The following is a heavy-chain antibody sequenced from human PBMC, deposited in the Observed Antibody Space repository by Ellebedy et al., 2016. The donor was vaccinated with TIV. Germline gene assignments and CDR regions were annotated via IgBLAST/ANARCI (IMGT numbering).Heavy chain of an antibody. V-gene: IGHV4-61*01. CDR2: IYYSGST. CDR3: AGGDSSSSKTSGWFDP. D-gene: IGHD6-13*01. CDR1: GGSVSSGSYY. J-gene: IGHJ5*02. Sequence: SETLSLTXTVSGGSVSSGSYYWRWIRQPPGKGLEWIGYIYYSGSTNYNPSLKSRVTISVDTSKNQFSLKLSSVTAADTAVYYCAGGDSSSSKTSGWFDPWGQGTLATVSS.